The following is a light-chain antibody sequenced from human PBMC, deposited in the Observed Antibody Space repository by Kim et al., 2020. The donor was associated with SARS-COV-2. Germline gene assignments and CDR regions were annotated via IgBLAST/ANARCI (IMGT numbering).Light chain of an antibody. CDR3: QAWDSSTNVV. V-gene: IGLV3-1*01. J-gene: IGLJ2*01. CDR2: QDS. Sequence: SYELTQPPSVSVSPGQTASITCSGDKLGDKYACWYQQKPGQSPVLVIYQDSERPSGIPERFSGSNSGNTATLTISGTQAMDEADYYCQAWDSSTNVVFGGGTQLTVL. CDR1: KLGDKY.